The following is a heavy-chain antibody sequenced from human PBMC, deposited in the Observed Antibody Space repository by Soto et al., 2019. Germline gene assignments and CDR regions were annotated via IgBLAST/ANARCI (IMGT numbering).Heavy chain of an antibody. CDR3: ARELIQLWSPYYFDY. CDR1: GYTFTSYG. CDR2: ISAYNGNT. V-gene: IGHV1-18*01. Sequence: ASVKVSCKASGYTFTSYGISWVRQAPGQGLEWMGWISAYNGNTNYAQKLQGRVTISRDNSKNTLYLQMNSLRAEDTAVYYCARELIQLWSPYYFDYWGQGTLVTVSS. D-gene: IGHD5-18*01. J-gene: IGHJ4*02.